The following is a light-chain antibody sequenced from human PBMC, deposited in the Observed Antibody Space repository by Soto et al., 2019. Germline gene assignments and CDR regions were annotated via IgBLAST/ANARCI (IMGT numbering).Light chain of an antibody. V-gene: IGKV3D-15*01. Sequence: EIVLTQSPGTLSLSPGERATLSCRASQSVSSNNLAWYQQRPGQAPRVVIYGASTRATGIPARFSGSGSGTESTLTISSLQSEDFAVYYCQQYNNWPPITFGQGTRLEIK. CDR2: GAS. CDR1: QSVSSN. CDR3: QQYNNWPPIT. J-gene: IGKJ5*01.